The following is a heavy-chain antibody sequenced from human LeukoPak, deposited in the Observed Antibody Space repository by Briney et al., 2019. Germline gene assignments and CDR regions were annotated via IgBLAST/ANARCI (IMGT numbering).Heavy chain of an antibody. D-gene: IGHD6-13*01. V-gene: IGHV1-2*02. J-gene: IGHJ6*02. CDR2: INPNSGGT. Sequence: ASVSVSCKASGYTFTDYYMHWVRQAPGQGLEWMGWINPNSGGTNYAQKSQGRVTMTTDTSISTAYMEVSRLRSDDTAVYYCARVRIGQQLDKYYYYAMDVWGQGTPVSVSS. CDR1: GYTFTDYY. CDR3: ARVRIGQQLDKYYYYAMDV.